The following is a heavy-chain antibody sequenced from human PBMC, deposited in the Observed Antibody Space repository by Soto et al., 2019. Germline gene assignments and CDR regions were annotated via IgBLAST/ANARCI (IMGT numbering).Heavy chain of an antibody. CDR2: ISATGGGT. V-gene: IGHV3-23*01. D-gene: IGHD3-16*01. Sequence: GGSLRLSXAASGFKFSNYAMSWVRQAPGKGLEWVSLISATGGGTYYADSVKGRFTISRDNSHNTLYLQVHSLTAEDTAVYYCAKDRRAGGNSAFYFDFWGQGAQVTVS. J-gene: IGHJ4*02. CDR3: AKDRRAGGNSAFYFDF. CDR1: GFKFSNYA.